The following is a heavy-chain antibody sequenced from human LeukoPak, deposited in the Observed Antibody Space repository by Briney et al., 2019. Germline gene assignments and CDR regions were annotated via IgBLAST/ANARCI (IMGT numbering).Heavy chain of an antibody. J-gene: IGHJ4*02. Sequence: GGSLRLSCAASGFTFRSYGMHWVRQAPGKGLEWVAVIWYDGGNKNFADSVKGRFSISRDNSRSTLYLQMNSLRAEDTAVYYCARGVGATDTIDYWGRGTLVTVSS. D-gene: IGHD1-26*01. V-gene: IGHV3-33*01. CDR1: GFTFRSYG. CDR3: ARGVGATDTIDY. CDR2: IWYDGGNK.